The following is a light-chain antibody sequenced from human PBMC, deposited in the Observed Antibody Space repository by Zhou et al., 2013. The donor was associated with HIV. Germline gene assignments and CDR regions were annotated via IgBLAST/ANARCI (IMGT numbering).Light chain of an antibody. V-gene: IGKV3-20*01. CDR3: QQYGSSPAT. CDR1: QSVSSSS. J-gene: IGKJ1*01. CDR2: GAS. Sequence: ENVLTQSPGTLSLSPGERATLSCRASQSVSSSSLAWYQQKPGQAPRLLIYGASSRATGIPGRFSGSGSGTDFTLTISRLEPEDFAVYYCQQYGSSPATFGQGDRGRKSN.